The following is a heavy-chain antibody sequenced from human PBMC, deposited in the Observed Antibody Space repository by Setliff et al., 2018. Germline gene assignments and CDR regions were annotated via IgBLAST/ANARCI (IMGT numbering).Heavy chain of an antibody. V-gene: IGHV1-46*01. D-gene: IGHD6-25*01. Sequence: ASVKVSCKASGYTFTSYYMYWVRQAPGQGXEXXXXXXXXXXXXXXXXXXXXXXTMXXXXSTSTVYMEFSSLRSDDTAIYYCARGGXAAAXXKGVFEHWGQGTLVTVSS. CDR1: GYTFTSYY. CDR3: ARGGXAAAXXKGVFEH. J-gene: IGHJ4*02. CDR2: XXXXXXXX.